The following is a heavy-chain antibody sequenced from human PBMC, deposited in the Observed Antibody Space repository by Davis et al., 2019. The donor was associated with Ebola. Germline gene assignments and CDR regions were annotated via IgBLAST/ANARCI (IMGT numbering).Heavy chain of an antibody. D-gene: IGHD6-13*01. CDR2: INTNTGNP. V-gene: IGHV7-4-1*02. CDR3: ARESPAYSSSWGYYYYGMDV. CDR1: GYTFTNYA. J-gene: IGHJ6*02. Sequence: AASVKVSCKASGYTFTNYAIHWVRQAPGQGLAWMGWINTNTGNPTYAQGFTGRFVFSLDTSVSTAYLQISSLKAEDTAVYYCARESPAYSSSWGYYYYGMDVWGQGTTVTVSS.